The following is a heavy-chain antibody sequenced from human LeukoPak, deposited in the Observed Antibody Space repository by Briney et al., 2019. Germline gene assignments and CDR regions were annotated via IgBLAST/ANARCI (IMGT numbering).Heavy chain of an antibody. J-gene: IGHJ4*02. CDR2: IRYDGSNK. CDR1: GFTFSSYG. D-gene: IGHD5-18*01. Sequence: GGSLRLSCAASGFTFSSYGMHWVRQAPGKGLEWVAFIRYDGSNKYYADSVKGRFTFSRDNSKNTLYLQMSSLRADDTAVYYCAKGFSYGADYWGQGTLVTVSS. CDR3: AKGFSYGADY. V-gene: IGHV3-30*02.